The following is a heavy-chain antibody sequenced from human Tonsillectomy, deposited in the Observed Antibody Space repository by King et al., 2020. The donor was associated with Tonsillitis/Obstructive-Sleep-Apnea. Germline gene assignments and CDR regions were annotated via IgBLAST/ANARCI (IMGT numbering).Heavy chain of an antibody. CDR3: ARVTTYVFLCGYHFHY. V-gene: IGHV4-59*01. D-gene: IGHD3-3*01. CDR1: GGSISSYY. Sequence: VQLQESGPGLVKPSETLSLTCTVSGGSISSYYWSWIRQPPGKGLEWIGCIYYSGSTNYNPSLKSQDTISVDTSKNQVSLKLSAVTAADTAVYYFARVTTYVFLCGYHFHYRGQGTLVTVS. J-gene: IGHJ4*02. CDR2: IYYSGST.